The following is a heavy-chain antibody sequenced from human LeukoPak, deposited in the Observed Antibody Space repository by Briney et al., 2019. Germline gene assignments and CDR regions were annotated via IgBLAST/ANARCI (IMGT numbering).Heavy chain of an antibody. CDR2: IYPGDSDT. Sequence: GESLKISCKGSGYSFTSYWIGWVRQMPGKGLEWMGIIYPGDSDTRYSPSFQGQVTISADKSISTAYLQWSSLKASDTATYYCARQGCSSTSCYGNAFDYWGQGTLVTVSS. V-gene: IGHV5-51*01. CDR3: ARQGCSSTSCYGNAFDY. CDR1: GYSFTSYW. D-gene: IGHD2-2*01. J-gene: IGHJ4*02.